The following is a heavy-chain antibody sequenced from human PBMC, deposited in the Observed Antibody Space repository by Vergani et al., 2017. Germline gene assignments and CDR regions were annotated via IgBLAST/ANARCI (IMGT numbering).Heavy chain of an antibody. D-gene: IGHD2-8*01. J-gene: IGHJ2*01. CDR3: ARDVSRDWYFDL. CDR1: GGSISSYY. CDR2: IYYSGST. Sequence: QVQLQESGPGLVKPSETLSLTCTVSGGSISSYYWSWIRQPPGKGLEWIGYIYYSGSTNYNPSLKSRVTISVDTSKNQFSLKLSSVTAVDTAVYYCARDVSRDWYFDLWGRGTLVTVSS. V-gene: IGHV4-59*01.